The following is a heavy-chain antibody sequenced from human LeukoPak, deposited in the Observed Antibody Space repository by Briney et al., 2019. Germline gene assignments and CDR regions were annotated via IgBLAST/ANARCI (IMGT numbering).Heavy chain of an antibody. CDR2: ISSSSSYI. J-gene: IGHJ3*02. CDR3: ARVSTEKAFDI. D-gene: IGHD2-2*01. CDR1: GFTFSSHS. Sequence: PGGSLRLSCAASGFTFSSHSMNWVRQAPGKGLEWVSSISSSSSYIYYADSVKGRFTISRDNAKNSLYLQMDSLRAEDTAVYYCARVSTEKAFDIWGQGTMVTVSS. V-gene: IGHV3-21*01.